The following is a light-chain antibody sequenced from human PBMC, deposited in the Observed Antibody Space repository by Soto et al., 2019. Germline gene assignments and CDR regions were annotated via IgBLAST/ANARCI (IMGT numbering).Light chain of an antibody. J-gene: IGLJ2*01. CDR3: CSYAGSYTFVV. Sequence: QSALTQPRSVSGSPGHSVTISCTGTSSDVGFYNYVSWYQQHPSKAPKLMIYDVTNRPSGVPDRFSASKSGSTASLTISGLQAEDEADYYCCSYAGSYTFVVFGGGTKLTVL. CDR2: DVT. V-gene: IGLV2-11*01. CDR1: SSDVGFYNY.